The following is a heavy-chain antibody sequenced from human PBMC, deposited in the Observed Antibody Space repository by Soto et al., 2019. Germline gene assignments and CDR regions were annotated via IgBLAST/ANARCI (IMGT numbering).Heavy chain of an antibody. V-gene: IGHV1-46*01. CDR1: GYTFTSYY. J-gene: IGHJ4*02. Sequence: ASVKVSWESSGYTFTSYYMHCVRQAPGQGLEWMGIINPSGGSTSYAQKFQGRVTMTRDTSTSTVYMELSSLRSEDTAVYYCARGEEYQLLLGFHWGQGTLVNVSS. D-gene: IGHD2-2*01. CDR2: INPSGGST. CDR3: ARGEEYQLLLGFH.